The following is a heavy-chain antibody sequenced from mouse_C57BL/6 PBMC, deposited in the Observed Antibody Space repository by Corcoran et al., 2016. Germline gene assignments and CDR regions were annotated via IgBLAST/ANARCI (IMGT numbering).Heavy chain of an antibody. J-gene: IGHJ4*01. V-gene: IGHV1-26*01. D-gene: IGHD2-10*01. Sequence: EVQLQQSGPELVKPGASVKISCKASGYTFTDYYMNWVKQSHGKSLEWIGDINPNNGGTSYNQKFKGKATLTVDKSSSTAYMELRSPTSEDSAVYYCDLLSYWGQGTSVTVSS. CDR1: GYTFTDYY. CDR3: DLLSY. CDR2: INPNNGGT.